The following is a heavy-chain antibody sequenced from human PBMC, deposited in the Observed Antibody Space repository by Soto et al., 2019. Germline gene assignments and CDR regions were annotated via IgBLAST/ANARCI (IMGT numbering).Heavy chain of an antibody. Sequence: ASETLSLTCAVYGGSFSGYYWSWIRQPPGKGLEWIGEINHSGSTNYNPSLKSRVTISVDTSKNQFSLKLSSVTAADTAVYYCARAHIAAAGTIGVIYYYYGMDVWGQGTTVTVSS. J-gene: IGHJ6*02. CDR1: GGSFSGYY. D-gene: IGHD6-13*01. V-gene: IGHV4-34*01. CDR2: INHSGST. CDR3: ARAHIAAAGTIGVIYYYYGMDV.